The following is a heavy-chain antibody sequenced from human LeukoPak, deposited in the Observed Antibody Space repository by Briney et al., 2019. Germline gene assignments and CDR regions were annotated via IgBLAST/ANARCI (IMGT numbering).Heavy chain of an antibody. D-gene: IGHD3-22*01. CDR2: ISSSSSYR. CDR3: ARATYYYDCSGYGFDY. CDR1: GVTFSSYS. J-gene: IGHJ4*02. Sequence: GGSLRLSCAASGVTFSSYSMNSVCQAPGKGLEWVSSISSSSSYRYYVDSVKGRFTISRDNAKNSLYLQMNSLRAEDTAVYYCARATYYYDCSGYGFDYWGQGALVTVSS. V-gene: IGHV3-21*01.